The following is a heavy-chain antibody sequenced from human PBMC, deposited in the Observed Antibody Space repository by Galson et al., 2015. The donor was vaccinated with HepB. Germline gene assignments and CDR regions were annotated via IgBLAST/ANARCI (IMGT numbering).Heavy chain of an antibody. J-gene: IGHJ4*02. Sequence: SLRLSCAVSGFTFSDFAMTWVRQAPGKGLEYVSSIRGDASNTDHAESVRGRFTISRDNSENTVYLQMDSLRVEDTAVYYCAKDFYGSGSYYTLAFDQWGQGTLVTVSP. CDR3: AKDFYGSGSYYTLAFDQ. CDR1: GFTFSDFA. CDR2: IRGDASNT. D-gene: IGHD3-10*01. V-gene: IGHV3-23*01.